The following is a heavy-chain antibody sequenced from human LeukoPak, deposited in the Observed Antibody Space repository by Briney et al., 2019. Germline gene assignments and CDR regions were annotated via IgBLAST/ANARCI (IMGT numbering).Heavy chain of an antibody. V-gene: IGHV4-59*01. J-gene: IGHJ4*02. CDR3: AREYSSGWYGFDY. Sequence: SETLSLTCSVSGASITTYYWSWIRQPPGKGLEWIGYIYYSGSTNYNPSLKSRVTISVDTSKNQFSLKLSSVTAADTAVYYCAREYSSGWYGFDYWGQGTLVTVSS. CDR1: GASITTYY. CDR2: IYYSGST. D-gene: IGHD6-19*01.